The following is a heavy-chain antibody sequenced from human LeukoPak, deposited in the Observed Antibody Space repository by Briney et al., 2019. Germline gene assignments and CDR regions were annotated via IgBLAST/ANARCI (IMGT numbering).Heavy chain of an antibody. CDR3: ARLIVPPTRPIDY. J-gene: IGHJ4*02. D-gene: IGHD2/OR15-2a*01. V-gene: IGHV4-34*12. CDR2: IVHSGTT. CDR1: GGSLSGYY. Sequence: SPSETLSLTCTVYGGSLSGYYWTWIRQPPGKGLEWLGEIVHSGTTNYNPSPKRRVTISIDTSKNRFSLNLGSVTAADTAVYYCARLIVPPTRPIDYWGQGTLVTVSS.